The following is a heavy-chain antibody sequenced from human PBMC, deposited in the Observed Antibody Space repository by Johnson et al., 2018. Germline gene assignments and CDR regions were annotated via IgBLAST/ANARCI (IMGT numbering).Heavy chain of an antibody. CDR1: GFTFSTYA. J-gene: IGHJ1*01. Sequence: VQLVESGGGVVQPGGSLRLSCAASGFTFSTYAMHWVRQAPGKGLEWVSVISYDESNKDYADSVKGRFTLSRDNSKNTLYQEMNSLRVEDTAVYYCAKDDRPTLRPAAYFQHWGQGTLVTVSS. D-gene: IGHD2-15*01. CDR2: ISYDESNK. V-gene: IGHV3-30*18. CDR3: AKDDRPTLRPAAYFQH.